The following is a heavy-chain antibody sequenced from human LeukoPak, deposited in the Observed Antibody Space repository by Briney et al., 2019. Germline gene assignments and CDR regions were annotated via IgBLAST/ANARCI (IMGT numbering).Heavy chain of an antibody. D-gene: IGHD3-22*01. CDR3: AREPIGSSGYYHDY. Sequence: GASVTVSCTASGGTFSSYAISWVRQAPGQGLEWMGGIIPIFGTANYAQKFQGRVTITADESTSTAYTELSSLRSEDTAVYYCAREPIGSSGYYHDYWGQGTLVTVSS. CDR2: IIPIFGTA. CDR1: GGTFSSYA. V-gene: IGHV1-69*13. J-gene: IGHJ4*02.